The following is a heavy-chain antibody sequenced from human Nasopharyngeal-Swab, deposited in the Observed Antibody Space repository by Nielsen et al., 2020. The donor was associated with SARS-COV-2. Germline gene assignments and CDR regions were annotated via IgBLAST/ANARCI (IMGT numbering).Heavy chain of an antibody. Sequence: GESLKISCSASGFSFRSHGMHWVRQAPGKGLEWVSIIWYDGGNKYYADSVKGRFTISRDNSKNMMYLEMNTLSAEDTAVYYCVKGSGAGRWGGVDYWGQGILITVSS. V-gene: IGHV3-33*06. J-gene: IGHJ4*02. CDR3: VKGSGAGRWGGVDY. CDR1: GFSFRSHG. D-gene: IGHD3-16*01. CDR2: IWYDGGNK.